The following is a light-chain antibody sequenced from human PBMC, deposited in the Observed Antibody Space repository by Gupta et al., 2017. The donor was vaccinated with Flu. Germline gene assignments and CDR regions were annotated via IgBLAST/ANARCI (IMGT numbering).Light chain of an antibody. J-gene: IGKJ4*01. Sequence: LSILSASVGDRVTITCRASQSINSWLGWYQQKTGRAPKLLIYKASSLQSGVPSRFSGSGSGTEFTLTISSLQPDDFGTYYCQQYKDYPLTFGGGTKVEIE. V-gene: IGKV1-5*03. CDR1: QSINSW. CDR2: KAS. CDR3: QQYKDYPLT.